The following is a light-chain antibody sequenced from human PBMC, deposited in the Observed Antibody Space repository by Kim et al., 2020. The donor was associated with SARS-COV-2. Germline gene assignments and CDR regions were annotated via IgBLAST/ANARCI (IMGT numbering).Light chain of an antibody. J-gene: IGKJ2*01. CDR1: QSVTSN. CDR2: AAS. CDR3: QQYNNWPPGT. Sequence: EIVMTQSPATLSVSPGERATLSCRASQSVTSNLAWYQQQPGQAPRLLIHAASTRATGIPARFSGSGSGTDFTLIISSLQSEDFALYYCQQYNNWPPGTFGQGTKLEIK. V-gene: IGKV3-15*01.